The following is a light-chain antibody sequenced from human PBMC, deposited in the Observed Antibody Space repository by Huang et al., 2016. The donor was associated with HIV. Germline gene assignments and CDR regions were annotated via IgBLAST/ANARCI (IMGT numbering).Light chain of an antibody. Sequence: DIQMTQSPSSLSASVGDRVTITCRASEDIRSSLAWYQQKPGKAPKLLLVAASRLESGVPSSFSGSGSGTDYTLTISSLQPEDFATYYCQQYYTTPRDTFGQGTRLAIK. CDR2: AAS. V-gene: IGKV1-NL1*01. J-gene: IGKJ5*01. CDR1: EDIRSS. CDR3: QQYYTTPRDT.